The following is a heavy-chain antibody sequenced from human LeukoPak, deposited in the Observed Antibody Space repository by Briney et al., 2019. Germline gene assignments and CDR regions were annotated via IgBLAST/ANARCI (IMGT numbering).Heavy chain of an antibody. D-gene: IGHD5-24*01. CDR3: ARGQGDGYTD. V-gene: IGHV4-39*07. CDR2: IYYSGSA. J-gene: IGHJ4*02. Sequence: SETLSLTCTVSGGSISSSSYYWGWIRQPPGKGLEWIGSIYYSGSAYYNPSLKSRVTISVDTAKNQFSLKLSSVTAADTVVYYCARGQGDGYTDWGQGTLVTVSS. CDR1: GGSISSSSYY.